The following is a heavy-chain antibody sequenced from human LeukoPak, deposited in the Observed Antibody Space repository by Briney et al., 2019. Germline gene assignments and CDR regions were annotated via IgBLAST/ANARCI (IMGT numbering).Heavy chain of an antibody. CDR1: GGSISSGGYY. CDR3: AREGYYDSSGYRRLVYYFDY. Sequence: SQTLSLTCTVSGGSISSGGYYWSWIRQHPGKGLEWIGYIYYSGSTYYNPSLKSRVTISVDTSKNQFSLKLSSVTAADTAVYYCAREGYYDSSGYRRLVYYFDYWGQGTLVTVSS. V-gene: IGHV4-31*03. D-gene: IGHD3-22*01. CDR2: IYYSGST. J-gene: IGHJ4*02.